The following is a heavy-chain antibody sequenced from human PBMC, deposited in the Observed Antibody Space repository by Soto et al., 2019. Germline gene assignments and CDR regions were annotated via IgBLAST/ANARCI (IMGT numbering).Heavy chain of an antibody. CDR2: INAGNGNT. V-gene: IGHV1-3*01. CDR1: GYTFTSYA. Sequence: ASVKVSCKASGYTFTSYAMHWVRQAPGQRLEWMGWINAGNGNTKYSQKFQGRVTITRDTSASTVYMELRSLRSDDTAVYYCARDDSFYGSGFDYWGLGTLVTVSS. CDR3: ARDDSFYGSGFDY. D-gene: IGHD3-10*01. J-gene: IGHJ4*02.